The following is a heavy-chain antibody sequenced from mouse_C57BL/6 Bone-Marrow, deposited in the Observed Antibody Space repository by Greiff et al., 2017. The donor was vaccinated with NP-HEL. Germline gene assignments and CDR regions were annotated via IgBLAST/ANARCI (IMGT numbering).Heavy chain of an antibody. J-gene: IGHJ4*01. V-gene: IGHV5-17*01. CDR2: ISSGSSTI. CDR3: ARVVANYAMDY. D-gene: IGHD1-1*01. CDR1: GFTFSDYG. Sequence: DVMLVESGGGLVKPGGSLKLSCAASGFTFSDYGMHWVRQAPEKGLEWVAYISSGSSTIYYADTVKGRFTISRDNAKNTLFLQMTSLRSEDTAMYYCARVVANYAMDYWGQGTSVTVSS.